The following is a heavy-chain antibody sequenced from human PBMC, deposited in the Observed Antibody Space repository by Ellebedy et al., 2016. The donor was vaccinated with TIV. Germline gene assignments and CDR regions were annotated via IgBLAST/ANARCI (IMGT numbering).Heavy chain of an antibody. CDR2: INPSGGST. CDR3: AITQASSSWFLFDY. Sequence: ASVKVSCXASGGTFSSYAISWVRQAPGQGLEWMGIINPSGGSTSYAQKFQGRVTMTRDTSTSTVYMELSSLRSEDTAVYYCAITQASSSWFLFDYWGQGTLVTVSS. J-gene: IGHJ4*02. V-gene: IGHV1-46*01. D-gene: IGHD6-13*01. CDR1: GGTFSSYA.